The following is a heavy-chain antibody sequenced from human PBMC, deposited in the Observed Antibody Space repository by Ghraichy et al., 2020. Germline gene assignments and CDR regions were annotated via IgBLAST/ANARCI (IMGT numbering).Heavy chain of an antibody. CDR3: ARDWAYGSGSYDYYYGMDV. J-gene: IGHJ6*02. V-gene: IGHV4-59*01. Sequence: SETLSLTCTVSGGSISSYYWSWIRQPPGKGLEWIGYIYYSGSTNYNPSLKSRVTISVDTSKNQFSLKLSSVTAADTAVYYCARDWAYGSGSYDYYYGMDVWGQGTTVTVSS. D-gene: IGHD3-10*01. CDR2: IYYSGST. CDR1: GGSISSYY.